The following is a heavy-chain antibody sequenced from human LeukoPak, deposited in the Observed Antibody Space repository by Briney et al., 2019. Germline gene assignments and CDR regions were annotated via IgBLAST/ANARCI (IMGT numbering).Heavy chain of an antibody. CDR2: IYYSGST. CDR1: GGSISSSSYY. V-gene: IGHV4-39*07. CDR3: ASLLAAAGNLYFDY. Sequence: PSETLSLTCTVSGGSISSSSYYWGWIRQPPGKGLEWIGGIYYSGSTYYNPSLKSRVTISVDTSKNQFSLKLSSVTAADTAVYYCASLLAAAGNLYFDYWGQGTLVTVSS. D-gene: IGHD6-13*01. J-gene: IGHJ4*02.